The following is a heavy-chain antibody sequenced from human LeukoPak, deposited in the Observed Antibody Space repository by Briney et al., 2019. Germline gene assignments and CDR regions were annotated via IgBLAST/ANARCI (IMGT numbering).Heavy chain of an antibody. CDR2: INPNSGGT. V-gene: IGHV1-2*02. CDR1: GYTFTGYY. J-gene: IGHJ4*02. Sequence: ASVKVSCKACGYTFTGYYMHWVRRAPGQGLEWMGWINPNSGGTNYAQKFQGRVTMTRDTSISTAYMELSRLRSDDTAVYYCARWGSMVRGVTKYFDYWGQGTLVTVSS. D-gene: IGHD3-10*01. CDR3: ARWGSMVRGVTKYFDY.